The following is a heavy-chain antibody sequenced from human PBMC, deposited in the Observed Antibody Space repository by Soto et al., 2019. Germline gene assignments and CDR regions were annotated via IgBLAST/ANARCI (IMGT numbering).Heavy chain of an antibody. CDR1: GFTFSSYA. V-gene: IGHV3-23*01. Sequence: LRLSCSASGFTFSSYAMSLVRQAPFNGLEWVSAISGSGGSTYYADSVKGRFTISRDNSKNTLYLQMNSLRAEDTAVYYCIYCSGGSCYPAYYGMDVWGQGTTVT. CDR3: IYCSGGSCYPAYYGMDV. CDR2: ISGSGGST. J-gene: IGHJ6*02. D-gene: IGHD2-15*01.